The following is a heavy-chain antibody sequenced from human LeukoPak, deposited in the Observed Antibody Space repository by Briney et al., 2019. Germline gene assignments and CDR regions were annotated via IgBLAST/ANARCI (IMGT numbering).Heavy chain of an antibody. CDR1: GFTFSNYY. Sequence: GGSLRLSCAASGFTFSNYYMTWIRQAPGKGLEWLSYISSGGTSIYYADSVRGRFTISRDNAKNSLYLQMNSLRAEDTAVYYCARGRYYMDVWGKGTTVTVSS. J-gene: IGHJ6*03. CDR3: ARGRYYMDV. CDR2: ISSGGTSI. V-gene: IGHV3-11*04.